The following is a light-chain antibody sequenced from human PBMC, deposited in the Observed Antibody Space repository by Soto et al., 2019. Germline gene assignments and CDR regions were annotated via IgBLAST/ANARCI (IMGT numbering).Light chain of an antibody. V-gene: IGKV1-9*01. CDR3: QQYDSFSVWT. Sequence: IQLTQSPSSLSASIGDRVTITCRASQDIASYLAWYQQKPGNAPKLLIYAASTLHSGVPSRFSGSGSGTDFTLTISSLQPEDFVTYYCQQYDSFSVWTFGQGTKVEIK. J-gene: IGKJ1*01. CDR2: AAS. CDR1: QDIASY.